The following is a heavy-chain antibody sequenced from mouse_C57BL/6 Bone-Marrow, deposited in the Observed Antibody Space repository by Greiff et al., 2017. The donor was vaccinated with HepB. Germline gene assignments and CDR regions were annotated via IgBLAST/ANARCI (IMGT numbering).Heavy chain of an antibody. V-gene: IGHV1-69*01. CDR1: GYTFTSYW. Sequence: QVQLQQPGAELVMPGASVKLSCKASGYTFTSYWMHWVKQRPGQGLEWIGAIDPSDSYTNYNQKFKGKSTFTVDKSSSTAYMQLSSLTSEDSAVYYCATTVVAEGWFAYWGQGTLVTVSA. J-gene: IGHJ3*01. CDR2: IDPSDSYT. CDR3: ATTVVAEGWFAY. D-gene: IGHD1-1*01.